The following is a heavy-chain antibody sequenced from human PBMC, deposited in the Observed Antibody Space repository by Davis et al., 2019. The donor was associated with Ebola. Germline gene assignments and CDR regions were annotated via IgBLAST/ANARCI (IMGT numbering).Heavy chain of an antibody. Sequence: HSQTLSLTCAIPGDSVPGQSGGWNWIRQSPSRGLEWLGRTYYTSKWNNDYGLSVKSRITINPDTSKNQFSLHLNSVTPEDTAVYYCARGWLRTGFDCWGQGTLVTVSS. V-gene: IGHV6-1*01. CDR2: TYYTSKWNN. D-gene: IGHD3/OR15-3a*01. J-gene: IGHJ4*02. CDR1: GDSVPGQSGG. CDR3: ARGWLRTGFDC.